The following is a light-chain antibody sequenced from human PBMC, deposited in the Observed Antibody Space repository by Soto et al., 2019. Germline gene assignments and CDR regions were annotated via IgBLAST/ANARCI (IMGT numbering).Light chain of an antibody. V-gene: IGKV3-11*01. CDR1: QSVTTY. Sequence: EVVLTQSPATLSLSPGERATLSCTASQSVTTYLAWYQQKPGQAPRLLIYDASTRATGIPARFCGSGSGTDFTLTISSLEPEDFAVYYCQQRSNWPPGVTFGPGTKVDIK. J-gene: IGKJ3*01. CDR3: QQRSNWPPGVT. CDR2: DAS.